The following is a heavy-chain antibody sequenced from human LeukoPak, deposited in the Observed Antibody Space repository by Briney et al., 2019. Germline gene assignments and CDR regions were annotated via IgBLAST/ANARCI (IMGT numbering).Heavy chain of an antibody. CDR1: GYTFTSYY. D-gene: IGHD5-24*01. V-gene: IGHV1-46*03. CDR3: ARDHVEMARPIPLDY. J-gene: IGHJ4*02. Sequence: GASVKVSCKASGYTFTSYYMHWVRQAPEQGLEWMGIINPSGGSTSYAQKFQGRVTMTRDTSTSTVYMELSGLRSEDTAVYYCARDHVEMARPIPLDYWGQGTLVTVSS. CDR2: INPSGGST.